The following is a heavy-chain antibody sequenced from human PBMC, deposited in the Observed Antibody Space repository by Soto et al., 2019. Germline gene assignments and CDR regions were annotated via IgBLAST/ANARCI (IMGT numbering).Heavy chain of an antibody. V-gene: IGHV4-4*02. Sequence: PSETLSLTCAVSGGSISSSNWWSWVRQPPGKGLEWIGEIYHSGSTNYNPSLKSRVTISVDKSKNQFSLKLSSVTAADTAVYYCARDHAYSSSWPSQKTQNWFDPWGQGTRVTVSS. CDR3: ARDHAYSSSWPSQKTQNWFDP. D-gene: IGHD6-13*01. J-gene: IGHJ5*02. CDR2: IYHSGST. CDR1: GGSISSSNW.